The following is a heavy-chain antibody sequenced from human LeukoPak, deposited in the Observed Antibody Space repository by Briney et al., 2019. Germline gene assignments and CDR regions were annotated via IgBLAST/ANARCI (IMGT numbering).Heavy chain of an antibody. CDR1: GGSFSGYY. CDR2: INHSGST. J-gene: IGHJ4*02. Sequence: PSETLSLTCAVYGGSFSGYYWSWIRQPPGKGLEWIGEINHSGSTNYNPSLKSRVTISVDTPKNQFSLKLSSVTAADTAVYYCARAVALYSSSWPYFDYWGQGTLVTVSS. D-gene: IGHD6-13*01. CDR3: ARAVALYSSSWPYFDY. V-gene: IGHV4-34*01.